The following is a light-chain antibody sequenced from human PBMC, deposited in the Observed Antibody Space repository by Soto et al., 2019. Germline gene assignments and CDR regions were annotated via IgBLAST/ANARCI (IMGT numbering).Light chain of an antibody. CDR1: QSVSSN. Sequence: EIVLTQSPATLSLSPGERATLSCRASQSVSSNLAWYQQKPGQAPRLLIYDASNRATGIPARFSGSGSGTDFTLTISGLELDDFVVYYCQRGSNSITFCQGTRLEIK. J-gene: IGKJ5*01. CDR2: DAS. CDR3: QRGSNSIT. V-gene: IGKV3-11*01.